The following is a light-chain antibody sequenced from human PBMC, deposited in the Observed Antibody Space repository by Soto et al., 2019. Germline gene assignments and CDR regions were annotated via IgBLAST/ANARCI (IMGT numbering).Light chain of an antibody. CDR1: QSVGSN. CDR2: GAS. J-gene: IGKJ1*01. CDR3: QQRSNWPPT. V-gene: IGKV3-15*01. Sequence: EIVMTQSPATLSVSPGERATLSCRASQSVGSNLAWYQQKPGQAPRLLIYGASTRATGIPARFSGSGSGTEFTLTISRLQSEDSAVYYCQQRSNWPPTFGQGTKVDIK.